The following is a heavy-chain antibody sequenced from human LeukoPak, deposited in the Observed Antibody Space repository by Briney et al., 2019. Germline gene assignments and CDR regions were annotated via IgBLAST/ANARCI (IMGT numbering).Heavy chain of an antibody. J-gene: IGHJ4*02. Sequence: GGSLRLSCAGSGLTFSSYWMHWVRQAPGKGLVLVSRINSDGRSTNYADSVKGRFTISRDNAKNTLYLQMNSLRAEDTAVYYCARSAYPGNSVIEDWGRGTLVTVSS. CDR1: GLTFSSYW. CDR3: ARSAYPGNSVIED. CDR2: INSDGRST. D-gene: IGHD4-23*01. V-gene: IGHV3-74*01.